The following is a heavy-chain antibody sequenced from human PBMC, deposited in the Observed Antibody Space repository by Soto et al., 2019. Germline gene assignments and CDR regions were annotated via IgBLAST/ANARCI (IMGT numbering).Heavy chain of an antibody. D-gene: IGHD3-3*01. Sequence: ASVKVSCKASGYTFTGYYMHWVRQAPGQGLEWMGWINPNSGGTNYAQKFQGWVTMTRDTSISTAYMELSRLRSDDTAVYYCARGAHDTYYDFWSGYPTQSPLDYWGQGTLVTVSS. J-gene: IGHJ4*02. CDR1: GYTFTGYY. V-gene: IGHV1-2*04. CDR3: ARGAHDTYYDFWSGYPTQSPLDY. CDR2: INPNSGGT.